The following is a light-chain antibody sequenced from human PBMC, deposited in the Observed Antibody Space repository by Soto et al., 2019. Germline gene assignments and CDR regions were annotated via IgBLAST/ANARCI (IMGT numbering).Light chain of an antibody. CDR2: KAS. CDR3: QQYDHWWT. CDR1: QSIDNW. V-gene: IGKV1-5*03. Sequence: DIPMTQSPSTLSASVGDRVTITCRASQSIDNWLAWYQQKPGKAPKLLIYKASSLQDGVPSRFSGSASGTEFTLTISSLQPDDFATYYCQQYDHWWTFGQGTKVEIK. J-gene: IGKJ1*01.